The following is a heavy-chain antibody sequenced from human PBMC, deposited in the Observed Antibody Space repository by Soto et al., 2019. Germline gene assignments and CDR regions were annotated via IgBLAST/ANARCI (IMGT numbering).Heavy chain of an antibody. CDR2: IDPSDSYT. CDR1: GYSFTSYW. V-gene: IGHV5-10-1*01. D-gene: IGHD3-22*01. J-gene: IGHJ6*02. Sequence: PGESLKISCKGSGYSFTSYWISWVRQMPGKGLEWMGRIDPSDSYTNYSPSFQGHVTISADKSISTAYLQWSSLKASDTAMYYCARQYYDSSGYYSYYYGMDVWGQGTTVTVSS. CDR3: ARQYYDSSGYYSYYYGMDV.